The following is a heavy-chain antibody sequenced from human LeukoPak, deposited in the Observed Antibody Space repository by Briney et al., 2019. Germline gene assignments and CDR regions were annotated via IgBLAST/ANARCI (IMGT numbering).Heavy chain of an antibody. CDR2: IHWDDDK. Sequence: SGPTLVNPXQTLTLTCTFSGFSLSTSRMCVSWIRQPPGKTLEWLARIHWDDDKYYSTSLKTRLTISKDTSKNQVVLTMTNMDPVDTATYYCARIYYDSRVIGDYWGQGTLVTVSS. CDR1: GFSLSTSRMC. CDR3: ARIYYDSRVIGDY. J-gene: IGHJ4*02. V-gene: IGHV2-70*11. D-gene: IGHD3-22*01.